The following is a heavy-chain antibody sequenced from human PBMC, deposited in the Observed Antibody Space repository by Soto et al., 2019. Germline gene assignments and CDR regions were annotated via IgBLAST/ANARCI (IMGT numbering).Heavy chain of an antibody. Sequence: ASVKVSCKASGYTFTGYAMHWVRQAPGQRLEWMGWINAGNGNTKYSQKFQGRVTITRDTSASTAYIELSSLRSEDTAVYYCARGRLRYFDWLSYWGQGTLVTVSS. D-gene: IGHD3-9*01. CDR1: GYTFTGYA. V-gene: IGHV1-3*01. CDR2: INAGNGNT. J-gene: IGHJ4*02. CDR3: ARGRLRYFDWLSY.